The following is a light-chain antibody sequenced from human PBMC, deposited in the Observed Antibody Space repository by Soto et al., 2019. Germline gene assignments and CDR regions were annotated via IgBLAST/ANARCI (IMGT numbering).Light chain of an antibody. CDR2: WAS. CDR1: QSVLASSNNKNY. CDR3: QQYYPTPLT. V-gene: IGKV4-1*01. Sequence: IVMTQSPDSLAVSLVERATINCKSSQSVLASSNNKNYLAWYQQKPGQPPKLLIYWASPRESGVPDRFSGSGSGTEFTLTISSLQAEDVAVYYCQQYYPTPLTFGGGTRVEIK. J-gene: IGKJ4*01.